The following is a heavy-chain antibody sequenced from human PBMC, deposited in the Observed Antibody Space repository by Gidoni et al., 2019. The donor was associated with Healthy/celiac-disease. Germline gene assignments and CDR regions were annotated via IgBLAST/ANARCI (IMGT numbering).Heavy chain of an antibody. D-gene: IGHD1-7*01. J-gene: IGHJ4*02. Sequence: QVQLVQSGAEVKKPGASVKVSCKASGYTFTGYYMHWVRQAPGQGLEWMGWINPNSGGKNYAQKFQGRVTMTRDTSISTAYMELSRLRSDDTAGYYGARDFRAGRNWNYAYWGQGTLVTVSS. CDR2: INPNSGGK. CDR1: GYTFTGYY. V-gene: IGHV1-2*02. CDR3: ARDFRAGRNWNYAY.